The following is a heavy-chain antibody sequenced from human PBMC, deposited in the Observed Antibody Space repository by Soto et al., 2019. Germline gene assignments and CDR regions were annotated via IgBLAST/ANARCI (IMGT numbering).Heavy chain of an antibody. CDR3: TSEYCSGGSCYYYGMDV. CDR2: IWYDGSNK. CDR1: GFTFSSYG. V-gene: IGHV3-33*01. D-gene: IGHD2-15*01. Sequence: QVQLVESGGGVVQPGRSLRLSCAASGFTFSSYGMHWVRQAPGKGLEWVAVIWYDGSNKYYADSVKGRFTIPRENSKNTRYLQMNRLRAEDTAVYYCTSEYCSGGSCYYYGMDVWGQGTTVTVSS. J-gene: IGHJ6*02.